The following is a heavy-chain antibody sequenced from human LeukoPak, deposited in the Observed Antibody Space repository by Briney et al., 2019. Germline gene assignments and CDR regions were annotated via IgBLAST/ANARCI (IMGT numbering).Heavy chain of an antibody. J-gene: IGHJ6*02. CDR2: INPATGST. CDR1: GYIFTNNY. D-gene: IGHD4/OR15-4a*01. V-gene: IGHV1-46*01. Sequence: ASVKISCKASGYIFTNNYIHWVRQAPGQGLEWLGIINPATGSTLFPQKFQGRVTLTRDTSTTTVYMELISPTSEDTAVYFCARAGPMDLSTTTPLSMDVWGQGTSVIVAS. CDR3: ARAGPMDLSTTTPLSMDV.